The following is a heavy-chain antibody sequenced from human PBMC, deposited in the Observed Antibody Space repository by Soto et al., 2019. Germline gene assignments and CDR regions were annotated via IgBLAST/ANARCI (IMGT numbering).Heavy chain of an antibody. J-gene: IGHJ6*02. CDR1: GLTFSSYG. V-gene: IGHV3-30*18. D-gene: IGHD6-19*01. Sequence: GGSLRLSCAASGLTFSSYGVHWVRQAPGKGLEWVAVISYDGSNKYYADSVKGRFTISRDNSKNTLYLQMNSLRAEDTAVYYCAKKLSGAVAGLMDVWGQGTTVTVSS. CDR3: AKKLSGAVAGLMDV. CDR2: ISYDGSNK.